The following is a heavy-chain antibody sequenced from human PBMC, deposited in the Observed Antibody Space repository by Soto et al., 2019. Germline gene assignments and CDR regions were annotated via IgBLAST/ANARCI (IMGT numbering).Heavy chain of an antibody. Sequence: QVHLVQSGVEVKTPGASVKVSCQASGYTFFTKEISWVRQAPGQGLEWMGWISTYSVDTKYAQTFQGRAIMTTETSTTTAYLELRSPRPDDTAGYYFGRQHGPTTSQKWFDPWGQGTLVTVSS. CDR3: GRQHGPTTSQKWFDP. V-gene: IGHV1-18*01. D-gene: IGHD5-12*01. J-gene: IGHJ5*02. CDR2: ISTYSVDT. CDR1: GYTFFTKE.